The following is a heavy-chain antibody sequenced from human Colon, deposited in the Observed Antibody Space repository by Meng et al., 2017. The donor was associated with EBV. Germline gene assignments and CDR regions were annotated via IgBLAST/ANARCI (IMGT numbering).Heavy chain of an antibody. Sequence: VQLVQSGSELKKPGPSVKVSCKASGYTFSTCTINWVRQAHGRGLEWMGWISTNTGTPTYTQGFTGRFVFSLDTSVSTAYLQISSLKAEDTAVYYCARGGNFDPWGQGTLVTVSS. D-gene: IGHD2/OR15-2a*01. CDR3: ARGGNFDP. CDR1: GYTFSTCT. J-gene: IGHJ5*02. V-gene: IGHV7-4-1*02. CDR2: ISTNTGTP.